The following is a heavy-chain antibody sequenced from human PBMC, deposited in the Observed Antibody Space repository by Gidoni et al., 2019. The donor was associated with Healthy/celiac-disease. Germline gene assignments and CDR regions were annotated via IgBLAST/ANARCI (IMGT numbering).Heavy chain of an antibody. D-gene: IGHD2-2*01. CDR1: GFTFSSYS. CDR2: ISSRSSTI. J-gene: IGHJ6*03. CDR3: ARPPPVVVPAAYYYYYMDV. Sequence: EVQLVESGGGLVQPGGSLRLSCASSGFTFSSYSVNGVRQAPGKVLDWFSSISSRSSTIYYAASVKGRFTIPRDNAKNSLYLQLNSLRDEDTAVYYCARPPPVVVPAAYYYYYMDVWGKGTTVTVSS. V-gene: IGHV3-48*02.